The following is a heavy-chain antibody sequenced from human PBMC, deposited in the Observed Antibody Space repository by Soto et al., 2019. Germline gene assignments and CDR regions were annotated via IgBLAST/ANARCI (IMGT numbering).Heavy chain of an antibody. D-gene: IGHD5-12*01. CDR3: ARDLVSTITSLDY. J-gene: IGHJ4*02. CDR1: GYTFTGYY. CDR2: INPNSGAT. Sequence: ASVKVSCKASGYTFTGYYMHWVRQAPGQGLEWMGWINPNSGATNYAQKFQGRVTMTRDTSISTAYVELSSLKSDDTAVYYCARDLVSTITSLDYWGQGAPVTVSS. V-gene: IGHV1-2*02.